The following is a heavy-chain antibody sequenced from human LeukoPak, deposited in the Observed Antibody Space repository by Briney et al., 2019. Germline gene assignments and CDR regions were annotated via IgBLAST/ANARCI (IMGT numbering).Heavy chain of an antibody. CDR3: ARVYSFNFDH. Sequence: GGSLRLSCAASGFTFSDYWMSWVRQGPGKGLEWVASIKQDGSEKYFADSGKGRFTISRDSATNSLYLQMNSLRAEDTAVYYCARVYSFNFDHWGQGTLVTVSS. D-gene: IGHD1-26*01. V-gene: IGHV3-7*01. J-gene: IGHJ4*02. CDR1: GFTFSDYW. CDR2: IKQDGSEK.